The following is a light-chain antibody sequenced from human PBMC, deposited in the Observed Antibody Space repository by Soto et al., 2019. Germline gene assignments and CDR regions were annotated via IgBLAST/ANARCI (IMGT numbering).Light chain of an antibody. CDR2: DSS. CDR3: QQFFSSPQT. V-gene: IGKV1-5*01. CDR1: QSISTW. J-gene: IGKJ1*01. Sequence: DIQMTQSPSTLSASVGDRVTITCRASQSISTWLAWYQQKPGKAPKLLIYDSSNLESGVPSRFSGSGSGTEFTLTINSLQPDDFATYYCQQFFSSPQTFGQGTKVDIK.